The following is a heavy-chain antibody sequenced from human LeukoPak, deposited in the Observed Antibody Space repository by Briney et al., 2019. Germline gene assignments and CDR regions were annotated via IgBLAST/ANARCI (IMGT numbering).Heavy chain of an antibody. Sequence: SETLSLTCTVSGGSISSSSYYWGWIRQPPGKVLEWIGNIFYSGSTYYNPSVKSRVTLSVDVSKNRFSLNLTSVTAADTALYFCARTHFDSLGWFDPWGQGIQVIVSS. D-gene: IGHD3-9*01. V-gene: IGHV4-39*07. CDR1: GGSISSSSYY. CDR3: ARTHFDSLGWFDP. CDR2: IFYSGST. J-gene: IGHJ5*02.